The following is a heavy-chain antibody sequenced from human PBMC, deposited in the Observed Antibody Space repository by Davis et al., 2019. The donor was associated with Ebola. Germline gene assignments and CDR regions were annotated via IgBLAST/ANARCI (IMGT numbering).Heavy chain of an antibody. V-gene: IGHV5-51*01. J-gene: IGHJ4*02. CDR1: GYSFTSYW. Sequence: GESLKISCKGSGYSFTSYWIGWVRQMPGKGLEWMGIIYPGDSDTRYSPSFQGQVTISADKSISTAYLQWSSLKASDTAMYYCARRVGHLGMEYYFDYWGQGTLVTVSS. CDR3: ARRVGHLGMEYYFDY. CDR2: IYPGDSDT. D-gene: IGHD5-24*01.